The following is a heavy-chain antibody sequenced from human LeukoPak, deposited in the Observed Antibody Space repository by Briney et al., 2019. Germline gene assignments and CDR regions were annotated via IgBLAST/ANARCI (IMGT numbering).Heavy chain of an antibody. CDR1: GFTFSSYS. Sequence: PGGSLRLSCAASGFTFSSYSMNWVRQAPGKGLEWVSYISSSSSTIYYADSVKGRFTISRDNAKNSLYLQMNSLRDEDTAVYYCVATPPVFRLLYIYRFDYWGQGTLVTVSS. D-gene: IGHD2-2*02. J-gene: IGHJ4*02. V-gene: IGHV3-48*02. CDR2: ISSSSSTI. CDR3: VATPPVFRLLYIYRFDY.